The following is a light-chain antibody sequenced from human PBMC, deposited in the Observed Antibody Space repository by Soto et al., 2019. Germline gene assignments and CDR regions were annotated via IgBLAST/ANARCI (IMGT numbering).Light chain of an antibody. CDR3: QQYGNSRWT. CDR2: GAS. V-gene: IGKV3-20*01. Sequence: EIVLTQSPGTLSLSPGERATLSCRASQSDSSRYLAWYQQKPGQAPRLLISGASTRATGIPDRFSGSGSGTDFTLTISRLEPEDFAVYYCQQYGNSRWTFGQGTKVDIK. CDR1: QSDSSRY. J-gene: IGKJ1*01.